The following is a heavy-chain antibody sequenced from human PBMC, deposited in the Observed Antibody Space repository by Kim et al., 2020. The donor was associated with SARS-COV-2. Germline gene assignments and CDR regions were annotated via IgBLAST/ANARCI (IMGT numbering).Heavy chain of an antibody. Sequence: ASVKVSCKASGYTFTSYGISWVRQAPGQGLEWMGWISAHNGNTNYAQKLQDRVTMTTDTSTSTAYMELRSLRSDDTAVYYCARVTGRITMIVVVITGDNWFDPWGQGTLVTVSS. D-gene: IGHD3-22*01. J-gene: IGHJ5*02. CDR3: ARVTGRITMIVVVITGDNWFDP. CDR2: ISAHNGNT. V-gene: IGHV1-18*01. CDR1: GYTFTSYG.